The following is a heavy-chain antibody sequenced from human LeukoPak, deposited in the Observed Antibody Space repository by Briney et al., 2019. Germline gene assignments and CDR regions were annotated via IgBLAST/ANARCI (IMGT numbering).Heavy chain of an antibody. Sequence: SETLSLTCAVYGGSFSGYYWSWIRQPPGKGLEWIGEINHSGSTNYNPSLKSRVTISVDTSKNQFSLKLSSVTAADTAVYYCASSSSSWFDYWGQGTLVTVSS. CDR2: INHSGST. D-gene: IGHD6-13*01. V-gene: IGHV4-34*01. CDR3: ASSSSSWFDY. J-gene: IGHJ4*02. CDR1: GGSFSGYY.